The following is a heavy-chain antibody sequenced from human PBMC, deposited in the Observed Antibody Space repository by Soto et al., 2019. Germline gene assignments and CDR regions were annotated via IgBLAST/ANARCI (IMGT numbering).Heavy chain of an antibody. D-gene: IGHD3-3*01. CDR2: ISSSSSYI. J-gene: IGHJ4*02. V-gene: IGHV3-21*01. CDR3: VTRHATIFGVVTDY. CDR1: GFTFSSYS. Sequence: GGSLRLSCAASGFTFSSYSMNWVRQAPGKGLEWVSSISSSSSYIYYADSVKGRFTISRDNAKNSLYLQMNSLRAEDTAVYYCVTRHATIFGVVTDYWGQGTLVTVSS.